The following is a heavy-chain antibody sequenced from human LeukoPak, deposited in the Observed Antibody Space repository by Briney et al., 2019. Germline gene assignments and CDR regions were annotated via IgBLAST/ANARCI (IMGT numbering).Heavy chain of an antibody. CDR2: MNPNSGNT. D-gene: IGHD3-10*01. CDR1: GYTFTSYD. J-gene: IGHJ6*02. Sequence: GASVKVSCKASGYTFTSYDINWVRQATGQGLKWMGWMNPNSGNTGYAQKFQGRVTMTRNTSISTAYMELSSLRSEDTAVYYCARWRGEAGINYYYYYGMDVWGQGTTVTVSS. V-gene: IGHV1-8*01. CDR3: ARWRGEAGINYYYYYGMDV.